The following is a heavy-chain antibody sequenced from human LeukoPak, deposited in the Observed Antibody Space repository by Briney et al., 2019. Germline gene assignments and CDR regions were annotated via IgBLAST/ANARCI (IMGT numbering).Heavy chain of an antibody. CDR2: IYYTGST. V-gene: IGHV4-59*08. CDR1: GGSVSSYY. D-gene: IGHD3-22*01. CDR3: ATLRGASSAVFDS. J-gene: IGHJ4*02. Sequence: SETLSLTCTVSGGSVSSYYWSWIRQPPGKGLEWIGYIYYTGSTNYNPSLKSRITISVDTSNNQFSLKLSSVTAADTALYYCATLRGASSAVFDSWGQGTLVTVSS.